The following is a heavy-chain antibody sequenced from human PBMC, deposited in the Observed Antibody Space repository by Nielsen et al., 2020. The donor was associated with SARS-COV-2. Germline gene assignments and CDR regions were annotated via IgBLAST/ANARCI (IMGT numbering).Heavy chain of an antibody. CDR2: ISYDGSNK. J-gene: IGHJ4*02. V-gene: IGHV3-30*04. Sequence: GGSLRLSCAASGFTFSSYAMHWVRQAPGKRLEWVAVISYDGSNKYYADSVKGRFTISRDNSKNTLYLQMNSLRAEDTAVYYCAREGGSTWDYYFDYWGQGTLVTVSS. CDR3: AREGGSTWDYYFDY. D-gene: IGHD1-26*01. CDR1: GFTFSSYA.